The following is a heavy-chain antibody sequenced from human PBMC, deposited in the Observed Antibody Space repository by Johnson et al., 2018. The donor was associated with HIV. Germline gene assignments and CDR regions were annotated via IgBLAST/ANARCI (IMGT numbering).Heavy chain of an antibody. J-gene: IGHJ3*02. CDR3: ATRQQLVPGAFDI. CDR2: ISYDGTNK. V-gene: IGHV3-30*03. CDR1: GFTFSSYG. D-gene: IGHD6-13*01. Sequence: QMLLVESGGGLVQPGGSLRLSCAASGFTFSSYGMHWVRQAPGKGLEWVAFISYDGTNKYYVDSVKGRFTISRDNSKNTLYLQMNSLGAEDTAVYDCATRQQLVPGAFDIWGQGTMVTVSS.